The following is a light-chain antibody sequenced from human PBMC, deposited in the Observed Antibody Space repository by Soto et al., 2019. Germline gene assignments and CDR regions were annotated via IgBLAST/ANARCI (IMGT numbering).Light chain of an antibody. Sequence: EIVLTQSPGTLSLSPWERATLSCRASQSVSSSFLAWYQQKPGQAPRLLIYGTFRRATGIPDRFSGSGSGTAFTLTISRLEPEDFAVYYCQQYGSSPLTFGGGTKVEIK. CDR2: GTF. CDR1: QSVSSSF. V-gene: IGKV3-20*01. CDR3: QQYGSSPLT. J-gene: IGKJ4*01.